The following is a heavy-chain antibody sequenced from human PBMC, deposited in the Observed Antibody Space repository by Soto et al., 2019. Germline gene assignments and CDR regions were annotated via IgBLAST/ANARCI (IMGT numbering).Heavy chain of an antibody. CDR3: ARDVRYSYYDFWSGYYPGSDYYGMDV. V-gene: IGHV3-48*02. J-gene: IGHJ6*02. Sequence: GGSLRLSCAASGFTFSSYSMNWVRQAPGKGLEWVSYISSSSSTIYYADSVKGRFTISRDNAKNSLYLQMNSLRDEDTAVYYCARDVRYSYYDFWSGYYPGSDYYGMDVWGHGTTVPV. CDR1: GFTFSSYS. CDR2: ISSSSSTI. D-gene: IGHD3-3*01.